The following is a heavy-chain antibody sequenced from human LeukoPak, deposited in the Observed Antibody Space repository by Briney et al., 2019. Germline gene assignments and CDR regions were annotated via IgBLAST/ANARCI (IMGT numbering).Heavy chain of an antibody. CDR3: AKAIKTTVTTNGHYYYYGMDV. D-gene: IGHD4-11*01. J-gene: IGHJ6*02. V-gene: IGHV3-21*01. CDR1: GFTFSSYA. Sequence: GRSLRLSCAASGFTFSSYAMHWVRQAPGKGLEWVSSISSSSSYIYYADSVKGRFTISRDNAKNSLYLQMNSLRAEDTAVYYCAKAIKTTVTTNGHYYYYGMDVWGQGTTVTVSS. CDR2: ISSSSSYI.